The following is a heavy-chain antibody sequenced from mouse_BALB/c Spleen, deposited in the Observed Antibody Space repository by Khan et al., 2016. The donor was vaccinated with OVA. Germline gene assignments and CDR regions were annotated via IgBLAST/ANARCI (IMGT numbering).Heavy chain of an antibody. Sequence: QIQLVQSGPELKKPGETVKISCKASGYTFTNYGMNWVKQAPGKGLKWMGWINTYTGEPTYADDFKGRFAFSLETSANTAYLQINNLKKEDTATYFCARSASYWFFDVWGAGTTVTVSS. CDR1: GYTFTNYG. CDR2: INTYTGEP. D-gene: IGHD6-1*01. J-gene: IGHJ1*01. CDR3: ARSASYWFFDV. V-gene: IGHV9-3-1*01.